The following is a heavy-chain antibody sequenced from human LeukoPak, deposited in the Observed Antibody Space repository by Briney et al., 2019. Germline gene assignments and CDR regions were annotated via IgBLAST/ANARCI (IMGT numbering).Heavy chain of an antibody. V-gene: IGHV3-7*01. CDR1: GFTLSDFW. J-gene: IGHJ6*03. D-gene: IGHD3-10*01. CDR3: ARLITMVRGVRYYYHYYMDA. CDR2: IKQDGSDK. Sequence: GGSLRLSCAASGFTLSDFWMTSVRQGPGERLRKVANIKQDGSDKDYVDSVKGRFTITRDNAKNSLYLQMDSLTAEDTAVYFCARLITMVRGVRYYYHYYMDAWGKGTTVTVSS.